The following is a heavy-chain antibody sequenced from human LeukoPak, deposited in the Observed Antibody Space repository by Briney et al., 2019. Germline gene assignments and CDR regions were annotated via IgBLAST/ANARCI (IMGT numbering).Heavy chain of an antibody. V-gene: IGHV3-33*01. CDR1: GFTFSSYG. CDR3: ARDNNDNGFFDY. Sequence: PGRSLGLSCAASGFTFSSYGMHWFRQAPGRGLEWVALMWFDGSNKYYADSVKGRFTISRDNSKNTLYLQMNSLRAEDTAVYYCARDNNDNGFFDYWGQGTLVTVSS. CDR2: MWFDGSNK. J-gene: IGHJ4*02. D-gene: IGHD2-8*01.